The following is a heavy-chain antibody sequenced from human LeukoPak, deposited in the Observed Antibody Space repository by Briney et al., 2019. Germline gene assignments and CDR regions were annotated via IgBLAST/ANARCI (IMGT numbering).Heavy chain of an antibody. Sequence: PGGSLRLSCAASGFTFSSYAMSWVRQAPGKGLEWVSAISGSGGSTYYADSVKGRFTISRDNSRNTLYLQMNSLRSDDTAVYYCLRGHHSAMALPFWFDPWGQGTLVTVSS. CDR3: LRGHHSAMALPFWFDP. CDR2: ISGSGGST. J-gene: IGHJ5*02. D-gene: IGHD5-18*01. V-gene: IGHV3-23*01. CDR1: GFTFSSYA.